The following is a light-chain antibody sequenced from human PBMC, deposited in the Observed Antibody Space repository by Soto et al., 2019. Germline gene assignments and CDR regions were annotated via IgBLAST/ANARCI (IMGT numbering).Light chain of an antibody. V-gene: IGKV3-20*01. Sequence: EIVLTQFPGTLSLSPGERATLSCRPSQSLSSSYLVWYQQKPGQAPRLLIYAASRRATGIPDRFSGSWSATEYTLTISRLEPEDSAVYYCQQQGTFGQGTKLEIK. CDR2: AAS. CDR3: QQQGT. J-gene: IGKJ2*01. CDR1: QSLSSSY.